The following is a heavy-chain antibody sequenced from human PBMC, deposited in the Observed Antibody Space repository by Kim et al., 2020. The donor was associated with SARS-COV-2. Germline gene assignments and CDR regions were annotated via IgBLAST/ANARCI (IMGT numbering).Heavy chain of an antibody. D-gene: IGHD2-21*01. V-gene: IGHV1-8*01. CDR2: MNPNSGNT. CDR3: ARGHLKSIVVVIAPRPYYYYMDV. Sequence: ASVKVSCKASGYTFTSYDINWVRQATGQWLEWMGWMNPNSGNTGYAQKFQGRVTITRNTSISTAYMELSSLRSEDTAVYYCARGHLKSIVVVIAPRPYYYYMDVWGKGTTVTVSS. J-gene: IGHJ6*03. CDR1: GYTFTSYD.